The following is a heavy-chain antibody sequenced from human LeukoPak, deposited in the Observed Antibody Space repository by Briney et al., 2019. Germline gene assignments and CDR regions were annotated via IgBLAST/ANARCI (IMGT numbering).Heavy chain of an antibody. CDR3: ARGDYYDSSAHFDY. Sequence: ASVTVSCKASGYTFTSYDINWVRQATGQGLEWMGWMNPNSGNTGYAQKFQGRVTVTRNTSISTAYMELRSLRSDDTAVYYCARGDYYDSSAHFDYWGQGTLVTVSS. CDR2: MNPNSGNT. V-gene: IGHV1-8*01. D-gene: IGHD3-22*01. J-gene: IGHJ4*02. CDR1: GYTFTSYD.